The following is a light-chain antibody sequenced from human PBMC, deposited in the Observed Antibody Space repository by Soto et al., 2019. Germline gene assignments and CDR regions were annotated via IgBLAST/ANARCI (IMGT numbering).Light chain of an antibody. J-gene: IGLJ2*01. Sequence: QSALTQPASVSGSPGQSITISCTYLVSWYQQHPGKAPKLMIYEGNKRPSGVSNRFSGSKSGNTASLTISGLQAEDEADYYCCSYAGQRVVFGGGTKVTVL. CDR3: CSYAGQRVV. CDR2: EGN. CDR1: L. V-gene: IGLV2-23*01.